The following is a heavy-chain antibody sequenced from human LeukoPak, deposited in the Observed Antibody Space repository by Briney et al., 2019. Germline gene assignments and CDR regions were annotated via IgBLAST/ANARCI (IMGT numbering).Heavy chain of an antibody. CDR1: GFTFSNYG. J-gene: IGHJ6*02. CDR3: ARDRDIVVPDYGMDV. V-gene: IGHV3-33*08. D-gene: IGHD2-2*01. CDR2: IWYDGSNK. Sequence: PGGSLRLSCAASGFTFSNYGMHWVRQAPGKGLEWVAVIWYDGSNKYYADSVKGQFTISRDNSKNTLYLQMNSLRAEDTAVCYCARDRDIVVPDYGMDVWGQGTTVTVSS.